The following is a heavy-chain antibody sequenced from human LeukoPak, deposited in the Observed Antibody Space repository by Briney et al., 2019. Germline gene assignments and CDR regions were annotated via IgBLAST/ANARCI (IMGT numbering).Heavy chain of an antibody. V-gene: IGHV3-23*01. CDR3: ASVTIGREVIEAFDY. CDR1: GFTFSSNA. CDR2: ISGSGGST. J-gene: IGHJ4*02. D-gene: IGHD3-10*01. Sequence: GGSLRLSCAASGFTFSSNAMSWVRQAPGKGLGWVSAISGSGGSTYYADSVKGRFTISRDNSTNTLYLQMHSLRAEAAAVYYCASVTIGREVIEAFDYWGQGTLVTVS.